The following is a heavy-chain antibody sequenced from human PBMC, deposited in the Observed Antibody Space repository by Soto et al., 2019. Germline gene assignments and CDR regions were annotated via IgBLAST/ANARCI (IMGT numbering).Heavy chain of an antibody. Sequence: QITLNESGPTVVRPTETLTLTCRFSGFSLTTSGVGVGWIRQSPGKAPEWLALIYWDDDKRYNASLKSRLTITKDTSKNQLVLTVSDLDPTDTATYYCAHRVLRTVFGLVTTTAIYFDFWGQGTPVAVSS. D-gene: IGHD3-3*01. J-gene: IGHJ4*02. V-gene: IGHV2-5*02. CDR3: AHRVLRTVFGLVTTTAIYFDF. CDR2: IYWDDDK. CDR1: GFSLTTSGVG.